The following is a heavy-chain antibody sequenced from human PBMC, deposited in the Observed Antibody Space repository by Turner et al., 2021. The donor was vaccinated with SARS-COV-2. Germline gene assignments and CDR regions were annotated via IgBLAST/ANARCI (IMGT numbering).Heavy chain of an antibody. Sequence: VQLVESGGDFVNPGGSLRLSCVGSGFNFSDHWMHCVRQGPGKGLVWVSRISDDGSSASYGVSLRGRVTVSRDNAKNTLYLQMNILRPDDTGVYYCTRRGIAAAGNDYWGQGTLVTVSS. CDR3: TRRGIAAAGNDY. D-gene: IGHD6-13*01. CDR1: GFNFSDHW. V-gene: IGHV3-74*01. J-gene: IGHJ4*02. CDR2: ISDDGSSA.